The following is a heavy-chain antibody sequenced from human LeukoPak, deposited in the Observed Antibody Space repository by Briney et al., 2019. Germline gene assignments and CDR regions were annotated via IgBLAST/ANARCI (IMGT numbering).Heavy chain of an antibody. V-gene: IGHV3-23*01. CDR3: AKANWGGDYYFYYGLDV. Sequence: GSLRLSCAASGFTFNTYAMSWVRQAPGKGLEWVAVITGSSDTTYYADSVKGRFTISRDSSKNTLYLQMNSLRADDTAVYYCAKANWGGDYYFYYGLDVWGQGTTVTVSS. CDR1: GFTFNTYA. J-gene: IGHJ6*02. D-gene: IGHD7-27*01. CDR2: ITGSSDTT.